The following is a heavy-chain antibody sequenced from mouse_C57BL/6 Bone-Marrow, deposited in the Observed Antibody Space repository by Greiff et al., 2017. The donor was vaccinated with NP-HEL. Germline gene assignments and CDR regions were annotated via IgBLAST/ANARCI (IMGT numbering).Heavy chain of an antibody. CDR2: IHPNSGST. D-gene: IGHD1-1*01. CDR1: GYTFTSYW. J-gene: IGHJ4*01. Sequence: QVQLQQPGAELVKPGASVKLSCKASGYTFTSYWMHWVKQRPGQGLEWIGMIHPNSGSTNYHEKFKRKATLTVDKSSSTAYMQLSSLTSEDSAVYCCANYCGSNAMDYWGQGTSVTVSS. CDR3: ANYCGSNAMDY. V-gene: IGHV1-64*01.